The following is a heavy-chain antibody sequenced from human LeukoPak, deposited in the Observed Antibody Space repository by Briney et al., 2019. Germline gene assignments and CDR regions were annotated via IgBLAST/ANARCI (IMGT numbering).Heavy chain of an antibody. V-gene: IGHV3-64D*06. J-gene: IGHJ4*02. D-gene: IGHD1-26*01. CDR1: GFTLFWHV. CDR2: IHHNGDIT. Sequence: GVSLRLSCSASGFTLFWHVMHWVRQAPGKPLEYVSFIHHNGDITSYADSVRGRFTVSRDNSKNTLFLDLTSLRTDDTAVYYCARDMSGTYSFDYWGQGTLVNVSS. CDR3: ARDMSGTYSFDY.